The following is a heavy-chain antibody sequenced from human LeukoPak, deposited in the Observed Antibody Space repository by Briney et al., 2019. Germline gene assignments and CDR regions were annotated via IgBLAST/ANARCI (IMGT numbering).Heavy chain of an antibody. CDR3: AKDGWNYSGSYSRLDY. CDR2: ISGSGGST. V-gene: IGHV3-23*01. CDR1: GFTFSSYG. Sequence: QPGGTLRLSCAASGFTFSSYGMSWVRQAPGKGLEWVSAISGSGGSTYYADSVKGRFTISRDNSKNTLYLQMNSLRAEDTAVYYCAKDGWNYSGSYSRLDYWGQGTLVTVSS. D-gene: IGHD1-26*01. J-gene: IGHJ4*02.